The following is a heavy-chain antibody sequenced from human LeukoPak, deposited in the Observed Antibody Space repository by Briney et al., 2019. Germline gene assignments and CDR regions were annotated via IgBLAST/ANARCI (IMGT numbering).Heavy chain of an antibody. CDR2: MNQDGSEK. D-gene: IGHD3-16*01. J-gene: IGHJ6*02. Sequence: GGSLRLSCAASGFTFSDYWMSWVRQAPGKGLEWVANMNQDGSEKCYVDSLRGRFTISRDNARNLLFLDMNNLRVEDTAVYYCTRDGAMIRYGGQDVWGQGTTVTV. CDR3: TRDGAMIRYGGQDV. V-gene: IGHV3-7*01. CDR1: GFTFSDYW.